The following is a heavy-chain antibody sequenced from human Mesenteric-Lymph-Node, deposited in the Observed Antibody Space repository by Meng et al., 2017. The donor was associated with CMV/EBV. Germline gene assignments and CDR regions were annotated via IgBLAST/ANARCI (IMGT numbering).Heavy chain of an antibody. CDR1: EFTFSSFD. Sequence: GESLKISCAASEFTFSSFDMIWVRQAPGKGLECVSSITNSGSPIYYADSVKGRFTISRDNAKRSLYLQMNSLRAEDTAVYYCARGIGFDYWGQGTLVTVSS. CDR3: ARGIGFDY. CDR2: ITNSGSPI. V-gene: IGHV3-48*01. J-gene: IGHJ4*02. D-gene: IGHD2-15*01.